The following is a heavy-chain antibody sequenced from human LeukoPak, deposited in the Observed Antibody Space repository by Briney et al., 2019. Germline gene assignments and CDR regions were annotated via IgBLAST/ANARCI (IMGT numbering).Heavy chain of an antibody. V-gene: IGHV3-23*01. J-gene: IGHJ4*02. CDR3: ARGLQEYTYGFDY. CDR1: GFTFSSYA. CDR2: ISGSGGTT. D-gene: IGHD5-18*01. Sequence: GGSLRLSCAASGFTFSSYAMTWVRQAPGKGLEWVSSISGSGGTTYYADSVKGRFTISRDNSKNTLYLQMTSLRADSPGVYDGARGLQEYTYGFDYWGQGTLVTVSS.